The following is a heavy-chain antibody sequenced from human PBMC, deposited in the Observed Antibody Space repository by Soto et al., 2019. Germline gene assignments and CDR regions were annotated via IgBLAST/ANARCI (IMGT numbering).Heavy chain of an antibody. Sequence: QITLKESGPTLVKPTQTLTLTCTFSGFSLSTSGVAVGWIRQPPGKALEWLALIYWDDDTRYSPSLKSRLTNTTDTSXXQXVXXITNMDPVDTATYYCAQGVISCISTSFYEAPSFDYWGQGTLVTVSS. D-gene: IGHD2-2*01. CDR2: IYWDDDT. CDR3: AQGVISCISTSFYEAPSFDY. V-gene: IGHV2-5*02. CDR1: GFSLSTSGVA. J-gene: IGHJ4*02.